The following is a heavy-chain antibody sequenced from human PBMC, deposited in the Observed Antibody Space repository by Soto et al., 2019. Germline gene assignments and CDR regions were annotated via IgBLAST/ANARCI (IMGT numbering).Heavy chain of an antibody. J-gene: IGHJ1*01. Sequence: GGSLRLSCEASGFSSSSFAMNWVRQGPGRGLESVSCISGHGHSIYYVVSLKGRLTITRDSEKNYLPVQMKNLRADDTDVYYCARENSVQPWLHHFEQWGLGTLVTVSS. CDR3: ARENSVQPWLHHFEQ. D-gene: IGHD5-18*01. V-gene: IGHV3-48*03. CDR1: GFSSSSFA. CDR2: ISGHGHSI.